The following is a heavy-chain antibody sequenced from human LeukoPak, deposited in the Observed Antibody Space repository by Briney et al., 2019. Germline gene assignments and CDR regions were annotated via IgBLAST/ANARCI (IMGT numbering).Heavy chain of an antibody. CDR2: INHSGST. V-gene: IGHV4-34*01. J-gene: IGHJ4*02. CDR3: AGGLKESRNDYTPAPPYFDY. Sequence: SETLSLTCAVYGGSFSGYYWSWIRQPPGKGLEWIGEINHSGSTNYNPSLKSRVTTSVDTSKNQFSLKLSSVTAADTAVYYCAGGLKESRNDYTPAPPYFDYWGQGTLVTVSS. D-gene: IGHD5-24*01. CDR1: GGSFSGYY.